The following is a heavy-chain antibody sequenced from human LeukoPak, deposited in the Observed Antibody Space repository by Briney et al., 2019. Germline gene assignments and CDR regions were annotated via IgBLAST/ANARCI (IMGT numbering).Heavy chain of an antibody. CDR2: ISYDGSNK. J-gene: IGHJ4*02. D-gene: IGHD4-17*01. Sequence: GGSLRLSCAASGFTFSSYGMHWVRQAPDKGLEWVAVISYDGSNKYYADSVKGRFTISRDNSKNTLYLQMNSLRAEDTAVYYCAKDVITTVTTGPGYWGQGTLVTVSS. V-gene: IGHV3-30*18. CDR1: GFTFSSYG. CDR3: AKDVITTVTTGPGY.